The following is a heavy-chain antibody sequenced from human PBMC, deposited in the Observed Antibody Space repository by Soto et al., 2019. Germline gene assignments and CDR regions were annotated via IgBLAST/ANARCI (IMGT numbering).Heavy chain of an antibody. D-gene: IGHD1-26*01. V-gene: IGHV4-39*01. CDR3: ASANEVVGAIPFDY. CDR2: IYYSGST. J-gene: IGHJ4*02. Sequence: GSLSLTCTVSGGSISSSSYYWGWIRQPPGKGLEWIGSIYYSGSTYYNPSLKSRVTISVDTSKNQFSLKLSSVTAADTAVYYCASANEVVGAIPFDYWGQGTLVTVSS. CDR1: GGSISSSSYY.